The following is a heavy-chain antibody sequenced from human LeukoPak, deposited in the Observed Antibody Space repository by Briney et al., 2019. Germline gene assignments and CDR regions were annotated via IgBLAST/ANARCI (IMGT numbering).Heavy chain of an antibody. Sequence: SETLSLTCTVSFGSISSYYWSWIRQPPGKGLEWIGYIYYTGGTNYNPSLKSRVTMSVDTSKNQLSLELRSVTAADTAMYYCARTGYTSGWYVDQFDFWGQGTLVTVPS. J-gene: IGHJ4*02. CDR3: ARTGYTSGWYVDQFDF. D-gene: IGHD6-19*01. V-gene: IGHV4-59*01. CDR1: FGSISSYY. CDR2: IYYTGGT.